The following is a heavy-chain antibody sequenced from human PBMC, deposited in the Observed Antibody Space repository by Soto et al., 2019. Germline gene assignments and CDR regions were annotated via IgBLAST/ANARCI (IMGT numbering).Heavy chain of an antibody. CDR2: IWYDGSNK. V-gene: IGHV3-33*01. J-gene: IGHJ6*02. Sequence: QVQLVESGGGVVQPGRSLRLSCAASGFTFSSYGMHWVRQAPGKGLEWVAVIWYDGSNKYYADSVKGRFTISRDNSKNTLYLQMNSLRAEDTAVYYCARDLGPWGTVTTYYYYGMDVWGQGTTVTVSS. D-gene: IGHD4-17*01. CDR3: ARDLGPWGTVTTYYYYGMDV. CDR1: GFTFSSYG.